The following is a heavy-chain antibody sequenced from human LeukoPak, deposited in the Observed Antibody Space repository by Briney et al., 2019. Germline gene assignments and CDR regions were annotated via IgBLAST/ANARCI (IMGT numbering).Heavy chain of an antibody. CDR2: IKQDGSEK. CDR1: GFSFSTYG. V-gene: IGHV3-7*01. Sequence: SGGSLRLSCVASGFSFSTYGMHWVRQAPGKGLEWVANIKQDGSEKYYVDSVKGRFTISRDNAKNSLYLQMNSLRAEDTAVYYCARDLFPLYWGQGTLVTVSS. CDR3: ARDLFPLY. J-gene: IGHJ4*02. D-gene: IGHD2-21*01.